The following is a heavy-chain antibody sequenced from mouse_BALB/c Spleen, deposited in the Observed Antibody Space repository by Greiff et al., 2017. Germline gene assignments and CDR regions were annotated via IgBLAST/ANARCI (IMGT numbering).Heavy chain of an antibody. D-gene: IGHD2-4*01. CDR2: ISSGGGST. V-gene: IGHV5-12-1*01. CDR3: ARPGYDYDGFAY. J-gene: IGHJ3*01. CDR1: GFAFSSYG. Sequence: DVMLVESGGGLVKPGGSLKLSCAASGFAFSSYGMSWVRQTPEKRLEWVAYISSGGGSTYYPDTVKGRFTISRDNAKNTLYLQMSSLKSEDTAMYYCARPGYDYDGFAYWGQGTLVTVSA.